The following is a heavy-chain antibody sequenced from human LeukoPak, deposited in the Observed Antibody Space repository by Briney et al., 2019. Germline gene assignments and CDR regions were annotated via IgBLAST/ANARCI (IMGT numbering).Heavy chain of an antibody. V-gene: IGHV4-34*01. CDR2: INHSGST. D-gene: IGHD6-13*01. J-gene: IGHJ4*02. CDR3: ARGGTFRHFAY. Sequence: SETLSLTCAVYGGSFSGYYWSWIRQPPGKGLEWIGEINHSGSTNYNPSLKTRVPISVDTSKNQFSLKLSSATAADPAVYYCARGGTFRHFAYWGQGTLATVSS. CDR1: GGSFSGYY.